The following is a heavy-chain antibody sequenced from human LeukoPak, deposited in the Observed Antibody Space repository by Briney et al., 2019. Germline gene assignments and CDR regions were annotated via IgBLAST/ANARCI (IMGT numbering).Heavy chain of an antibody. CDR1: GFTYSHYG. J-gene: IGHJ4*02. CDR3: AKDAQRGFDYSNSLEY. V-gene: IGHV3-33*06. D-gene: IGHD4-11*01. Sequence: GRSLRLSCAASGFTYSHYGMHWVRQAPGKGLEWVAVIWSDATEKYYGDAVKGRFTISRDNSRNTLYLQMNSLRAEDTAVYYCAKDAQRGFDYSNSLEYWGQGTLVTVSA. CDR2: IWSDATEK.